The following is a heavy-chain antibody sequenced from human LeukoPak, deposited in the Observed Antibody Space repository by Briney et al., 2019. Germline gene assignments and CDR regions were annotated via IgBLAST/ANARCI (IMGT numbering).Heavy chain of an antibody. V-gene: IGHV4-4*07. CDR3: ARTSSNSWSYGMDV. CDR2: IYPSGST. CDR1: DGSISSYY. J-gene: IGHJ6*02. Sequence: AETLSLTCTVSDGSISSYYWSWIRQPAGKGLEWIGRIYPSGSTNYNPSLKSRVTMSVDTSKNQFSLKLSSVTAADTAVYYCARTSSNSWSYGMDVWGQGTTVTVSS. D-gene: IGHD6-13*01.